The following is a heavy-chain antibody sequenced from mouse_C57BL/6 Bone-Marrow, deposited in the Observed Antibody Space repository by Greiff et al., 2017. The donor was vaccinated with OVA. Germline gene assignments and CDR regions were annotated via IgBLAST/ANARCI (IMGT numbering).Heavy chain of an antibody. V-gene: IGHV1-52*01. Sequence: QAQLQQSGAELVRPGSSVKLSCKASGYTFTSYWMHWVKQRPIQGLEWIGNIDPSDSETHYNQKFKDKATLTVDKSSSTAYMQLSSLTSEDSAVYYCAREMVTTQYYFDYWGQGTTLTVSS. CDR2: IDPSDSET. CDR1: GYTFTSYW. J-gene: IGHJ2*01. CDR3: AREMVTTQYYFDY. D-gene: IGHD2-2*01.